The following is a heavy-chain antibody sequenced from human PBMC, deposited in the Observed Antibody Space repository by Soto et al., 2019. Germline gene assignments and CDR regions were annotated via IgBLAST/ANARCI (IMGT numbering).Heavy chain of an antibody. CDR1: GGSFSGYY. V-gene: IGHV4-34*01. Sequence: SETLSLTCTVSGGSFSGYYWSWIRQPPGKGLEWIGEINHSGSTNYNPSLKSRVTISVDTSKNQFSLKLSSVTAADTAVYYCARGRWLVYWGQGTLVTVSS. CDR3: ARGRWLVY. D-gene: IGHD6-19*01. J-gene: IGHJ4*02. CDR2: INHSGST.